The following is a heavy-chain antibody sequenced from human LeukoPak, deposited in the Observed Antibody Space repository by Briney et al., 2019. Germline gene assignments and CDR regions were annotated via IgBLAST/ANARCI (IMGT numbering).Heavy chain of an antibody. CDR2: IYTSGST. V-gene: IGHV4-4*07. D-gene: IGHD6-13*01. CDR1: GGSISSYY. Sequence: SETLSLTCTVSGGSISSYYWSWIRQPAGKGLEWIGRIYTSGSTNYNPSLKSRVTMSVDTSKNQFSLKLSSVTAADTAVYYCAREGREAAAGTGWFDPWGQGTLVTVSS. J-gene: IGHJ5*02. CDR3: AREGREAAAGTGWFDP.